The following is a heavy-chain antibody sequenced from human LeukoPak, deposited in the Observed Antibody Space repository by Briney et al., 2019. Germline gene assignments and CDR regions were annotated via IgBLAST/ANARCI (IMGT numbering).Heavy chain of an antibody. D-gene: IGHD1-1*01. Sequence: PGGSLRLSCAASGFTFSSYSMNWVRQAPGKGLEWVSSISSSSSYIYHADSVKGRFTISRDNAKNSLYLQMNSLRAEDTAVYYCARDRGSTGGPFDYWGQGTLVTVSS. CDR1: GFTFSSYS. J-gene: IGHJ4*02. CDR3: ARDRGSTGGPFDY. CDR2: ISSSSSYI. V-gene: IGHV3-21*01.